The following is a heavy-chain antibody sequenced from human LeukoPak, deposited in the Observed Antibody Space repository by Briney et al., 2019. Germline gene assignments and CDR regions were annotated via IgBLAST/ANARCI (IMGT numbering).Heavy chain of an antibody. CDR2: FDPEDGET. Sequence: ASVKVSCKVSGYTLTELSMHWVRQAPGEGLEWMGGFDPEDGETIYAQKFQGRVTMTEDTSTDTAYMELSSLRSEDTAVYYCATDMGLVVPAASGYFDYWGQGTLVTVSS. CDR3: ATDMGLVVPAASGYFDY. D-gene: IGHD2-2*01. CDR1: GYTLTELS. V-gene: IGHV1-24*01. J-gene: IGHJ4*02.